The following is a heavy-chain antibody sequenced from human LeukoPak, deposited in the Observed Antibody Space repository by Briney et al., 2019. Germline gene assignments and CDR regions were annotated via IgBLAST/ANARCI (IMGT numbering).Heavy chain of an antibody. D-gene: IGHD3-10*01. Sequence: GASVKVSCKASGYTFTSYGISWVRQAPGQGLEWMGWISAYNGNTNYAQKLQGRVTMTTDTSTSTAYMELRSLRSDDTAVYYCANTDYYGSGSPSGDWFDLWGQGTLVTVSS. J-gene: IGHJ5*02. CDR1: GYTFTSYG. V-gene: IGHV1-18*01. CDR3: ANTDYYGSGSPSGDWFDL. CDR2: ISAYNGNT.